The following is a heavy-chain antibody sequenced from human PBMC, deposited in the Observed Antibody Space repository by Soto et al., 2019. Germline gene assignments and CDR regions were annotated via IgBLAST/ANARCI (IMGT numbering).Heavy chain of an antibody. V-gene: IGHV4-39*01. D-gene: IGHD3-9*01. CDR1: GGSISSSSYY. CDR2: IYYSGST. J-gene: IGHJ6*02. Sequence: SETLSLTCTVSGGSISSSSYYWGWIRQPPGKGLEWIGSIYYSGSTYYNPSLKSRVTISVDTSKNQFSLKLSSVTAADTAVYYCARQNIDYDILTGYYFYYYYYGMDVWGQGTTVTVSS. CDR3: ARQNIDYDILTGYYFYYYYYGMDV.